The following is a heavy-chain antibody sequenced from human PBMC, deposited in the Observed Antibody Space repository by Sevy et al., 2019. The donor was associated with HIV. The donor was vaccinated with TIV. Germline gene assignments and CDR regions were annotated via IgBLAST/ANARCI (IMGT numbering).Heavy chain of an antibody. CDR2: IYTSGST. V-gene: IGHV4-4*07. D-gene: IGHD1-26*01. CDR3: ARGGPPTSSGSCFDS. Sequence: SETLSLTCTVSGGSISSYYWNWIRQPAGKGLEWIGRIYTSGSTNYNPSLKSRVTMSVDTSKNQFSLKLSSVTAADTAVYYCARGGPPTSSGSCFDSWGQGTLVTVSS. J-gene: IGHJ4*02. CDR1: GGSISSYY.